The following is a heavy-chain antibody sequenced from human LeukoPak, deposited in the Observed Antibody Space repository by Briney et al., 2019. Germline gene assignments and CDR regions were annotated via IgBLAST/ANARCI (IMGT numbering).Heavy chain of an antibody. J-gene: IGHJ3*02. CDR2: IYYSGST. CDR3: ARPYCSSTSCYSPHAFDI. CDR1: GGSISSGDYY. V-gene: IGHV4-30-4*01. Sequence: SETLSLTCTVSGGSISSGDYYWSWIRQPPGKGREWIGYIYYSGSTYNNPSLKSRATISVDTSKNQFSLKLSSVTAADTAVYYCARPYCSSTSCYSPHAFDIWGQGTMVTVSS. D-gene: IGHD2-2*01.